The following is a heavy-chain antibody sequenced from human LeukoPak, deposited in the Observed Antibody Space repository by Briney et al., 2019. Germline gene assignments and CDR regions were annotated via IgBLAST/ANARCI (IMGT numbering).Heavy chain of an antibody. Sequence: GGSLRLSCAASGFTFSSYTMNWVRQAPGKGLEWISYISSSHSTVYYADSVKGRFTISRDSAKNSLYLQMDSLRAEDTAVYYCTIPYYYDSRNVWGKGTTVTVSS. CDR2: ISSSHSTV. CDR1: GFTFSSYT. D-gene: IGHD3-22*01. J-gene: IGHJ6*04. CDR3: TIPYYYDSRNV. V-gene: IGHV3-48*01.